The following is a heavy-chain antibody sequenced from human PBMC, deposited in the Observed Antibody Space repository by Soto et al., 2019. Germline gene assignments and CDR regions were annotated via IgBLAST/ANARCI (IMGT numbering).Heavy chain of an antibody. J-gene: IGHJ6*02. CDR3: ARVGYYYYYYGMDV. V-gene: IGHV1-18*01. CDR2: ISAYTGNT. CDR1: GYTFSTFG. Sequence: ASVKVSCKTSGYTFSTFGISWVRQAPGQGLEWMGWISAYTGNTNYAQKLQGRVTMTTDTATNTAYMELRSLRSDDTAVYYCARVGYYYYYYGMDVWGQGTTVTVSS.